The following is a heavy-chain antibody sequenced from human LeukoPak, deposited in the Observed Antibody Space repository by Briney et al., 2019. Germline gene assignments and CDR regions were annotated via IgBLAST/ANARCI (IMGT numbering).Heavy chain of an antibody. V-gene: IGHV3-74*01. D-gene: IGHD5-12*01. CDR2: INSDGSST. CDR3: ARSGFFSLYFDY. Sequence: GGSLRLSCAASGFTFSSYWMHWVRQAPGKGLVWDSRINSDGSSTSYADSVKGRFTISRDNAKNTLYLQMNSLRAEDTAVYYCARSGFFSLYFDYWGQGTLVTVSS. CDR1: GFTFSSYW. J-gene: IGHJ4*02.